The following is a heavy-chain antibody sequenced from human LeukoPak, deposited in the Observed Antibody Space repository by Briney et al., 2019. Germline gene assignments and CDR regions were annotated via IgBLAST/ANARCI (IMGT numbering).Heavy chain of an antibody. Sequence: SVKVSCKASGGTFSSYAISWVRQAPGQGLEWMGRIIPILGIANYAQKFQGRVTITADKSTSTAYMELSSLRSEDTAVYYCARDGGGPTTRFDYWGQGTLVTVSS. J-gene: IGHJ4*02. CDR2: IIPILGIA. CDR1: GGTFSSYA. V-gene: IGHV1-69*04. CDR3: ARDGGGPTTRFDY. D-gene: IGHD1-1*01.